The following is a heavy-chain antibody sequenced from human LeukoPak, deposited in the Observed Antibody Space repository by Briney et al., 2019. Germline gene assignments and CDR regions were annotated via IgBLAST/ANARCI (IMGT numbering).Heavy chain of an antibody. CDR3: ARVVTGYYDY. J-gene: IGHJ4*02. CDR2: IYSDGST. D-gene: IGHD3-22*01. V-gene: IGHV3-53*01. Sequence: GGSLRLSCAASGFTVSSNYMSWVRQAPGKGLEWVSVIYSDGSTYYADSVKGRFTISRDNSKNTLYLQMNSLRAEDTAVYYCARVVTGYYDYWGQGTLVTVSS. CDR1: GFTVSSNY.